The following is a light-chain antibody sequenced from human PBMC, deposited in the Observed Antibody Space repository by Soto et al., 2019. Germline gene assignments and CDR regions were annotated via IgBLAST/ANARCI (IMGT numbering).Light chain of an antibody. CDR1: TGAVTSGHY. J-gene: IGLJ3*02. V-gene: IGLV7-46*01. CDR3: LLAYSGDREV. CDR2: NTN. Sequence: QAVVTQEPSLTVSPGGTVTLTCGSSTGAVTSGHYHYWFQQKPGQAPRTLIFNTNNKHSWTPARFSGSLLGGKAALTLSGAQPEDEAGYYCLLAYSGDREVFGGGTKLTVL.